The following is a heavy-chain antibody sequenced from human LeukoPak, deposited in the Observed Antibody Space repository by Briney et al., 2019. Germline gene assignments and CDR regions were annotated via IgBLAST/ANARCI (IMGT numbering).Heavy chain of an antibody. CDR2: IYYSGST. CDR1: GYSISSGYY. Sequence: PSETLSLTCTVSGYSISSGYYWGWIRQPPGKGLEWIGSIYYSGSTYYNPSLKSRVTISVDTSKNQFSLKLSSVTAADTAVYYCARVYSAQQQLVRYYYYMDVWGKGTTVTVSS. J-gene: IGHJ6*03. CDR3: ARVYSAQQQLVRYYYYMDV. V-gene: IGHV4-38-2*02. D-gene: IGHD6-13*01.